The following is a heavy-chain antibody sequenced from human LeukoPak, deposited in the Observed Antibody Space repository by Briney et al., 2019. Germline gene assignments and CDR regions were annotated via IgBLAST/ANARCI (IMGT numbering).Heavy chain of an antibody. CDR3: ARDQGNWEVLLWFGELLSNYYYYGMDV. V-gene: IGHV3-7*01. D-gene: IGHD3-10*01. CDR2: IKQDGSEK. Sequence: GGSLRLSCAASGFTFSSYWRSWVRQAPGKGLEWVANIKQDGSEKYYVDSVKGRFTISRDNAKNSLYLQMNSLRAEDTAVYYCARDQGNWEVLLWFGELLSNYYYYGMDVWGQGTTVTVSS. J-gene: IGHJ6*02. CDR1: GFTFSSYW.